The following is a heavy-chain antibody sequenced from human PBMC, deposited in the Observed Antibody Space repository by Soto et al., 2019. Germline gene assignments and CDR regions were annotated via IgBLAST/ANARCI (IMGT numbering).Heavy chain of an antibody. CDR1: GFTFLSYV. CDR2: ISYDGSNK. V-gene: IGHV3-30-3*01. J-gene: IGHJ6*02. D-gene: IGHD3-9*01. Sequence: RGSLRLSRAPPGFTFLSYVMHWLRQAPGKGVERVALISYDGSNKYYADSVKGRFTISRDNSKNTLYLQMNSLRAEDTAVYYCARERGLYYDILTGYPYSYYGMDVWGQGTTVTVS. CDR3: ARERGLYYDILTGYPYSYYGMDV.